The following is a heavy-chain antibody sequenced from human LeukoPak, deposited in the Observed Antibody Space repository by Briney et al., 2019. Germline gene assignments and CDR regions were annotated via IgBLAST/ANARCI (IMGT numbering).Heavy chain of an antibody. CDR2: ISAYNGNT. Sequence: GESLKISCRASGYTFTSYGFNWVRQAPGQGLEWMGWISAYNGNTNYAQELQGRVTMTTDTSTSTAYMELRSLRSDDTAVYYCARGGGLVAAPFDYWGQGTLVTVSS. CDR1: GYTFTSYG. V-gene: IGHV1-18*01. J-gene: IGHJ4*02. CDR3: ARGGGLVAAPFDY. D-gene: IGHD2-15*01.